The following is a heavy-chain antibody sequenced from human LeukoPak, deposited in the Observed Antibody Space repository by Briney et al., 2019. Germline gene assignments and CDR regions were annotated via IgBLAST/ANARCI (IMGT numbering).Heavy chain of an antibody. J-gene: IGHJ5*02. Sequence: GGSLRLSCAASGFTFSSYWMSWVRQAPGKGLEWVSTISGSGGNTYYADSVKGRFTISRDNSKNTLYLQMNSLRAEDTAVYYCAKGSYGPSNNWLDPWGQGTLVTVSS. V-gene: IGHV3-23*01. CDR2: ISGSGGNT. D-gene: IGHD4-17*01. CDR1: GFTFSSYW. CDR3: AKGSYGPSNNWLDP.